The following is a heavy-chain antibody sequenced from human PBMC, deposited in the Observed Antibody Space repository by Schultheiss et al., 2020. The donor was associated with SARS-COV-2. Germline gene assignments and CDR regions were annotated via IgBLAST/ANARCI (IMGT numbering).Heavy chain of an antibody. Sequence: GGSLRLSCSASGFTVSSKFMNWVRQAPGRGLEWVSYISSSGSAIYYADSVKGRFIISRDNAKNSLYLQMNSLRVEDTAVYYCARGYNLSPDAFDIWGQGTVVTVSS. J-gene: IGHJ3*02. D-gene: IGHD1-14*01. CDR3: ARGYNLSPDAFDI. CDR1: GFTVSSKF. CDR2: ISSSGSAI. V-gene: IGHV3-48*04.